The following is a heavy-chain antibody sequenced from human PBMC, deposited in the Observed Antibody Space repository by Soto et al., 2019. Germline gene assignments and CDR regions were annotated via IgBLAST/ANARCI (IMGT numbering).Heavy chain of an antibody. CDR3: ARVRGDIVVVPAATPYYYYGMDV. V-gene: IGHV1-18*01. CDR1: GYTFTSYG. J-gene: IGHJ6*02. D-gene: IGHD2-2*01. CDR2: ISAYNGNT. Sequence: QVPLVQSGAEVKKPGASVKVSCKASGYTFTSYGISWVRQAPGQGLEWMGWISAYNGNTNYAQKLQGRVTMTTDTSTSTAYMELRSLGSDDTAVYYCARVRGDIVVVPAATPYYYYGMDVWGQGTTVTVSS.